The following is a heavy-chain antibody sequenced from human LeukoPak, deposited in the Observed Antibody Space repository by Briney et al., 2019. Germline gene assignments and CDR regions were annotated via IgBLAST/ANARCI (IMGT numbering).Heavy chain of an antibody. Sequence: ASVKVSCKASGYSFTGYYIHWVRQAPGQGLEWMGWINPHSGDTSYARKFQGRVSMTRDTSISTAYMELSRLKSDDTAMYSCAREKVVTSTYNWLDPWGQGTLVTVSA. CDR2: INPHSGDT. V-gene: IGHV1-2*02. CDR3: AREKVVTSTYNWLDP. J-gene: IGHJ5*02. D-gene: IGHD2-21*02. CDR1: GYSFTGYY.